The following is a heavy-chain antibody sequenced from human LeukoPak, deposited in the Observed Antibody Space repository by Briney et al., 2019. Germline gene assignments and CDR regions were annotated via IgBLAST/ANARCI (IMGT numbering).Heavy chain of an antibody. CDR3: AKDYSDSSGYYYGDY. CDR2: LGSGGIT. V-gene: IGHV3-23*01. CDR1: GFTFSSSA. Sequence: GGSLRLSCAASGFTFSSSAMSWVRQSPGKGLEWVSALGSGGITYYADSVKGRFTISRDNSKNTLYLQMNSLRAEDTAVYYCAKDYSDSSGYYYGDYRGQGTLVTVSS. D-gene: IGHD3-22*01. J-gene: IGHJ4*02.